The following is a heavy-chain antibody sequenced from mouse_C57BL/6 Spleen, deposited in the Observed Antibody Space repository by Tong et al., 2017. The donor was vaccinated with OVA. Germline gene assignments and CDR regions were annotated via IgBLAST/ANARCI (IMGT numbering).Heavy chain of an antibody. CDR3: ASYYGNYEVDY. V-gene: IGHV1-81*01. CDR2: IHPNSGST. D-gene: IGHD2-1*01. CDR1: GYTFTSYG. Sequence: VQLQESGAELARPGASVKLSCKASGYTFTSYGISWVKQRTGQGLEWIGMIHPNSGSTNYNEKLKSKATLTVDKSSSTAYMQLSSLTSEDTAVYYCASYYGNYEVDYWGQGTTLTVSS. J-gene: IGHJ2*01.